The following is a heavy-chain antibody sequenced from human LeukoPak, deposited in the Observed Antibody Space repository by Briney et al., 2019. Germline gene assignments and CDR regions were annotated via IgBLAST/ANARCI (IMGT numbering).Heavy chain of an antibody. CDR2: INPSGGST. CDR1: GYTFTSYY. J-gene: IGHJ6*02. CDR3: ARQGIRDFWSGYPFYYYYGMDV. D-gene: IGHD3-3*01. V-gene: IGHV1-46*01. Sequence: ASVKVSCKASGYTFTSYYMHWVRQAPGQGLEWMGIINPSGGSTSYAQKFQGRVTITADESTSTAYMELSSLRSEDTAVYYCARQGIRDFWSGYPFYYYYGMDVWGQGTTVTVSS.